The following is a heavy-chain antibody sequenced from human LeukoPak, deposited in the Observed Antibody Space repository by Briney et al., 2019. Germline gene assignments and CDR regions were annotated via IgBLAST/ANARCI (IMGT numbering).Heavy chain of an antibody. CDR3: AREGREAAAGTGYYYYGMDV. Sequence: GGSLRLSCAASGFTFSSYGMHWVRQAPGKGLEWVSVIYSGGSTYYADSVKGRFTISRDNSKNTLYLQMNSLRAEDTAVYYCAREGREAAAGTGYYYYGMDVWGQGTTVTVSS. V-gene: IGHV3-NL1*01. CDR1: GFTFSSYG. J-gene: IGHJ6*02. CDR2: IYSGGST. D-gene: IGHD6-13*01.